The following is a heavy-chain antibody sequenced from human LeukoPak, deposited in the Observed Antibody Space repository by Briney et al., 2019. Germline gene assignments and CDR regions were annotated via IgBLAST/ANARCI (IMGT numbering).Heavy chain of an antibody. CDR1: GYTFTSYG. CDR3: ARGGDQGDYFDY. V-gene: IGHV1-18*01. J-gene: IGHJ4*02. Sequence: GATVKLSCKASGYTFTSYGISWVRQAPGQGLEWMGWISAYDSKTNYAQKFQGTVTLTTDTSTSTPYMELRSLRSDDTAVYYCARGGDQGDYFDYWGQGTLVTVSS. CDR2: ISAYDSKT. D-gene: IGHD3-10*01.